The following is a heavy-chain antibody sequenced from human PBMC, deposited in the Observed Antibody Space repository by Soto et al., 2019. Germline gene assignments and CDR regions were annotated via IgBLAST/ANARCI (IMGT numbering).Heavy chain of an antibody. Sequence: QVQLQESGPGLVKPSQTLSLTCTVSGGSISSSGYYWSWIRQHPGKGLEWIGYIYYSGSTYYNPSLKSRVTISVDTSKNQFSLKLSSVTAADTAVYYCARDTLDSSGYYYGDGWFDPWGQGTLVTVSS. CDR3: ARDTLDSSGYYYGDGWFDP. CDR1: GGSISSSGYY. D-gene: IGHD3-22*01. J-gene: IGHJ5*02. CDR2: IYYSGST. V-gene: IGHV4-31*03.